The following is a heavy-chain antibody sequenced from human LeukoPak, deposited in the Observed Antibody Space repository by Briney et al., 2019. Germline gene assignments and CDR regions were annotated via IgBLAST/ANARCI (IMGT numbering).Heavy chain of an antibody. V-gene: IGHV4-61*02. D-gene: IGHD2/OR15-2a*01. CDR1: GGSISSGSYY. CDR3: ASGWNIGFDY. CDR2: IYTSGST. Sequence: SQTLSLTCTVSGGSISSGSYYWSWLRQPAGKGLEWIGRIYTSGSTNYNPSLKSRVTISVDTSKNQFSLKLSSVTAADTAVYYCASGWNIGFDYWGQGTLVTVSS. J-gene: IGHJ4*02.